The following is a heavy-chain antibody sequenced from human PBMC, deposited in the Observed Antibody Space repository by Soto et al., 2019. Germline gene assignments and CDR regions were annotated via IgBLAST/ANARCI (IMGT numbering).Heavy chain of an antibody. D-gene: IGHD6-6*01. CDR2: ISYDGSNK. V-gene: IGHV3-30*18. Sequence: GGSLRLSCAASGFTFSSYGMHWVRQAPGKGLEWVAVISYDGSNKYYADSMKGRFTISRDNSKNTLYLQMNSLRAEDTAVYYCAKQEYSRIFDYWGQGTLVTVSS. CDR1: GFTFSSYG. CDR3: AKQEYSRIFDY. J-gene: IGHJ4*02.